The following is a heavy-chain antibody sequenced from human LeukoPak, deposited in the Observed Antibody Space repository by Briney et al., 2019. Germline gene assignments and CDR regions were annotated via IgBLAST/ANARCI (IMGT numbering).Heavy chain of an antibody. D-gene: IGHD3-22*01. V-gene: IGHV1-18*01. CDR2: ISAYNGNT. J-gene: IGHJ4*02. Sequence: GASVKVSCKASGYTFTIYGISWVRQAPGQGLEWMGWISAYNGNTNYAQKLQGRVTMTTDTSTSTAYMELRSLRSDDTAVYYCARDKARRYYYDSSGSDYWGQGTLVTVSS. CDR1: GYTFTIYG. CDR3: ARDKARRYYYDSSGSDY.